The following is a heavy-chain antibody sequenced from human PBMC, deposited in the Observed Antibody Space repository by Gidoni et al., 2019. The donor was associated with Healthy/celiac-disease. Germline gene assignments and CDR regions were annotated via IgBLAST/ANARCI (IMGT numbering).Heavy chain of an antibody. Sequence: LRLSCAASGFTFSDYYMSWIRQAPGKGLEWVSYISSSGSTIYYADSVKGRFTLSRDNAKNSLYLQMNSLRAEDTAVYYCARSLDYGDYSRTNWFDPWGQGTLVTVSS. D-gene: IGHD4-17*01. J-gene: IGHJ5*02. CDR1: GFTFSDYY. V-gene: IGHV3-11*01. CDR3: ARSLDYGDYSRTNWFDP. CDR2: ISSSGSTI.